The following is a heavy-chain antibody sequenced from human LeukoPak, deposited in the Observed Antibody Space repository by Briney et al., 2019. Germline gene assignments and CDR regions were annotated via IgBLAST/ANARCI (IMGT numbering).Heavy chain of an antibody. CDR1: GFTFTFYT. V-gene: IGHV3-21*01. J-gene: IGHJ4*02. CDR2: ISRNNNYI. CDR3: ARDFGAYVDATMGYLGRFDS. Sequence: GGSLRLSCAASGFTFTFYTMSWVRQAPGKGLEWVSSISRNNNYIYYADSVEGRFTISRDDATDSLYLQMNSLRAEDTALYFCARDFGAYVDATMGYLGRFDSWGQGTLVTASS. D-gene: IGHD5-18*01.